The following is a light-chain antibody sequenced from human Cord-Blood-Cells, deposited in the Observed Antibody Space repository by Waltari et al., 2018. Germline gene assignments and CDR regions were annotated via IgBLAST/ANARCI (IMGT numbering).Light chain of an antibody. V-gene: IGKV3-15*01. CDR1: QSVSSN. CDR2: GAS. Sequence: EILIPQYPATQSVSPGSIATLSCSASQSVSSNLAWYQKKPGQAPRLLIYGASTRATGIPARFSGSGSGTEFTLTISSLQSEDFAVYYCQQYNNWPPWTFGQGTKVEIK. J-gene: IGKJ1*01. CDR3: QQYNNWPPWT.